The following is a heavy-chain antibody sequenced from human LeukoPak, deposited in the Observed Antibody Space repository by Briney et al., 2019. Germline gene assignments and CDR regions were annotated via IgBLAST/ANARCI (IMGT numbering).Heavy chain of an antibody. CDR3: ARAFAGAPFDL. J-gene: IGHJ2*01. D-gene: IGHD3-10*01. CDR1: GFTLSAYS. Sequence: GRSLRLSCAASGFTLSAYSMHWVRQAPGKGLEWAAVVSSIGRQEYYADSVKGRFTISGGDSKNTLYLQMTSLTVEDTGLYYCARAFAGAPFDLWGRGTLVTVSS. CDR2: VSSIGRQE. V-gene: IGHV3-30*04.